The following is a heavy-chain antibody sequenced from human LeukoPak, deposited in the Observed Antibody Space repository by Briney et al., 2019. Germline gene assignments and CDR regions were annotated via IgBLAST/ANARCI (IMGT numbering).Heavy chain of an antibody. V-gene: IGHV3-30*04. J-gene: IGHJ4*02. D-gene: IGHD3-3*01. CDR2: ISYDGSNK. Sequence: GGSLRLSCAASGFTFSSYAMHWVRQAPGKGLEWVAVISYDGSNKYYADSVKGRFTISRDLFKKTVHLEMKAMRAEDTAVYYCAKDPRPYYDVPVGYWGQGTLVTVSP. CDR3: AKDPRPYYDVPVGY. CDR1: GFTFSSYA.